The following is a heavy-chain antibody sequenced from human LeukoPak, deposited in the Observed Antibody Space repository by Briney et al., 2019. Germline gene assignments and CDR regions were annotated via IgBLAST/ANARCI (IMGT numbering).Heavy chain of an antibody. D-gene: IGHD3-10*01. CDR1: GFTFRSYD. V-gene: IGHV3-13*01. CDR3: GGSSYYYYYMDV. J-gene: IGHJ6*03. Sequence: HPGGSLRLSCAASGFTFRSYDMHWVRQATGKGLEWVSGIGTAGEIYYPGSVKGRFTISRDNSKNTLYLQMNSLRAEDTAVYYCGGSSYYYYYMDVWGKGTTVTVSS. CDR2: IGTAGEI.